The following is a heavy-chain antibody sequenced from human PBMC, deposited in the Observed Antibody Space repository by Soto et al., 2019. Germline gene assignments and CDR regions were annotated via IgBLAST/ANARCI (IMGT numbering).Heavy chain of an antibody. Sequence: VKGSCQASGYTFTSYYMHWVRRAPGQRLEWMGWINAGNGNTKYSQKFQGRVTITRDTSASTAYMELSSLRSEDTAVYYCARSTMVRGVTPWGQGTLVTVSS. D-gene: IGHD3-10*01. CDR2: INAGNGNT. V-gene: IGHV1-3*01. CDR1: GYTFTSYY. J-gene: IGHJ5*02. CDR3: ARSTMVRGVTP.